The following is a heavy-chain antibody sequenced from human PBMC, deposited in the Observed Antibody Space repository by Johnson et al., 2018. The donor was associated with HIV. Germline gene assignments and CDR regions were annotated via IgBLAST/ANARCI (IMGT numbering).Heavy chain of an antibody. V-gene: IGHV3-66*01. CDR2: IYSGGST. D-gene: IGHD6-13*01. J-gene: IGHJ3*02. CDR3: ARSLIAAADAFDI. Sequence: EVQLVESGGGLVQPGGSLRLSCAASGFTFSSYGMHWVRQAPGKGLEWVSVIYSGGSTYYADSVKGRFTISRDNSKNTLYLQMNSLRAEDTAVYYCARSLIAAADAFDIWGQGTMVTVSS. CDR1: GFTFSSYG.